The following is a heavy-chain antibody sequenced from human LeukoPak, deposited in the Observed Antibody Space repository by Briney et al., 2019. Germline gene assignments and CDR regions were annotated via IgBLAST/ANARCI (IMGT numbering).Heavy chain of an antibody. CDR1: GFTFNSYS. D-gene: IGHD4-17*01. V-gene: IGHV3-30*03. Sequence: PGGSLRLSCAASGFTFNSYSIHWVRQAPGKGLEWVAVISCDGSNKYYADSVKGRFIISRDNFKNTLYLQMNSLRAEDTAVYYCARDPLPTADSRPYNWFDPWGQGTLVTVSS. J-gene: IGHJ5*02. CDR2: ISCDGSNK. CDR3: ARDPLPTADSRPYNWFDP.